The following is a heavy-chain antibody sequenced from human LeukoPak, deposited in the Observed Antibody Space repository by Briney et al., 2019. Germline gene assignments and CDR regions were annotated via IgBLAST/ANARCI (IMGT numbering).Heavy chain of an antibody. CDR1: GFTFSSYW. D-gene: IGHD3-10*01. CDR3: ARGVEQSGFWFDP. Sequence: PGGSLRLSCAASGFTFSSYWMSWVRQAPGKGLEWVANIKQDGSEKYYVDSVKGRFTISRDNAKNSLYLQMNSLRAEDTAVYYCARGVEQSGFWFDPWGQGTLVTVSS. CDR2: IKQDGSEK. V-gene: IGHV3-7*01. J-gene: IGHJ5*02.